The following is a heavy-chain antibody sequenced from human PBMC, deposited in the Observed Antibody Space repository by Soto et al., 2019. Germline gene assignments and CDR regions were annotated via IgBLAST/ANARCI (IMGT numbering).Heavy chain of an antibody. CDR2: INHSGST. CDR1: GGSFSGYY. CDR3: ARSWGSSPYDY. V-gene: IGHV4-34*01. Sequence: SETLSLTCAVYGGSFSGYYWSWIRQPPGKGLEWIGEINHSGSTNYNPSLKSQVTISVDTSKNQFSLKLSSVTAADTAVYYCARSWGSSPYDYWGQGTLVTVSS. D-gene: IGHD6-13*01. J-gene: IGHJ4*02.